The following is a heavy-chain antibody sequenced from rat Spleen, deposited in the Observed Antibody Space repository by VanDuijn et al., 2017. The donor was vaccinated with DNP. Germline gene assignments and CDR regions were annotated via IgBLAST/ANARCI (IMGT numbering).Heavy chain of an antibody. D-gene: IGHD1-11*01. Sequence: EVQLVESGGDLVQPGRSLKVSCVASGFTFNNYWMTWLRQVPGKGLEWVASITSSGGTTYYSDSVKGRYTISRDNAKNTLYLQMKSLRSEDTATYYCARNYGGYRPWDYWGQGVMVTVSS. V-gene: IGHV5-31*01. CDR1: GFTFNNYW. CDR3: ARNYGGYRPWDY. J-gene: IGHJ2*01. CDR2: ITSSGGTT.